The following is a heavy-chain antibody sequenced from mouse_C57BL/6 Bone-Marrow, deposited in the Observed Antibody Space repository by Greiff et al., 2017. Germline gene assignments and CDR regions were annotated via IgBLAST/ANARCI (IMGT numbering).Heavy chain of an antibody. CDR1: GYTFTDYY. V-gene: IGHV1-75*01. CDR3: ARTELLWPRYWYFDV. J-gene: IGHJ1*03. CDR2: IFPGSGST. Sequence: QVQLQQSGPELVKPGASVKISCKASGYTFTDYYINWVKQRPGQGLEWIGWIFPGSGSTYYNEKFKGKATLTVDKSSSTAYMLLSSLTSEDSAVYFCARTELLWPRYWYFDVWGTGTTVTVSS. D-gene: IGHD2-1*01.